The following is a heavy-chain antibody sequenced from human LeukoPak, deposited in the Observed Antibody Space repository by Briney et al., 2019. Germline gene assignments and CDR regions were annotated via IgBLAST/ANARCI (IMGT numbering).Heavy chain of an antibody. CDR3: ARGAGSSWYSYPHRPYYFDY. CDR1: GGSISSGSYY. D-gene: IGHD6-13*01. CDR2: IYTSGGT. J-gene: IGHJ4*02. Sequence: PSETLSLTCTVSGGSISSGSYYWSWIRQPAGKGLEWIGRIYTSGGTNYNPSLKSRVTISVDTSKNQFSLKLSSVTAADTAVYYCARGAGSSWYSYPHRPYYFDYWGQGTLVTVSS. V-gene: IGHV4-61*02.